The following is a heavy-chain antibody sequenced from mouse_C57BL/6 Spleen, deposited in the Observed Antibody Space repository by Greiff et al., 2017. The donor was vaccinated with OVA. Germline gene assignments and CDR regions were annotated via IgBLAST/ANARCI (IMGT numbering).Heavy chain of an antibody. CDR3: TTWGGGNY. CDR2: IDPENGDT. V-gene: IGHV14-4*01. Sequence: VQLQQSGAELVRPGASVKLSCTASGFNIKDDYMHWVKQRPEQGLEWIGWIDPENGDTEYASKFQGKATITADTSSNTAYMQLSSLTSEDTAVYYCTTWGGGNYGGQGTTLTVSS. CDR1: GFNIKDDY. J-gene: IGHJ2*01.